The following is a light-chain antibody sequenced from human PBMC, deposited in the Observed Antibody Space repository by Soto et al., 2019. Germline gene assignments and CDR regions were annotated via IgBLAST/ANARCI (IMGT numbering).Light chain of an antibody. CDR3: SSYTTPTPVV. CDR2: DVN. Sequence: QSALTQPASVSGSPGQSITISCTGNNSDIGGYDYVSWYQHHPGKAPRLLIYDVNNWPSGVSDRFSGSKSGNTASLTISGLQAEDEAVYYCSSYTTPTPVVFGGGTKLTVL. J-gene: IGLJ2*01. CDR1: NSDIGGYDY. V-gene: IGLV2-14*03.